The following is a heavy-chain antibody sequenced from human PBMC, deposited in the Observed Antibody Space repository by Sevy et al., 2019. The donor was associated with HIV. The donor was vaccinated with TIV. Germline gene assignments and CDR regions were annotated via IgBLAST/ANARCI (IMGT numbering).Heavy chain of an antibody. CDR1: GGSISSGDYY. V-gene: IGHV4-30-4*01. CDR3: ARARFTLSPSGITMVRAYGMDV. Sequence: SETLSLTCTVSGGSISSGDYYWSWIRQPPGKGLEWIGYIYYSGSTYYNPSLKSRVTISVDTSKNQFSLKLSSVTAADTAVYYWARARFTLSPSGITMVRAYGMDVWGQGTTVTVSS. CDR2: IYYSGST. J-gene: IGHJ6*02. D-gene: IGHD3-10*01.